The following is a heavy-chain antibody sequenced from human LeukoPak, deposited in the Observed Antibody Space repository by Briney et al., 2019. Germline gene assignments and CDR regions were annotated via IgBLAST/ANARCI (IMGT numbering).Heavy chain of an antibody. CDR1: GFTFSTYW. V-gene: IGHV3-48*01. CDR2: IGSSVSTR. J-gene: IGHJ4*02. D-gene: IGHD3-3*01. CDR3: AREGSDFWSGYSKGYFDY. Sequence: GESLKISCAASGFTFSTYWMHWVRRAPGKGLEWVSYIGSSVSTRYYADSVKGRFTISRDNGKHSLYLQMNSLRAEDTAVYYCAREGSDFWSGYSKGYFDYWGQGTLVTVSS.